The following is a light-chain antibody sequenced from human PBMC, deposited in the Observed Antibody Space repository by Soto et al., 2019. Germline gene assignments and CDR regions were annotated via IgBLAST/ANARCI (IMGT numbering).Light chain of an antibody. CDR2: KAS. V-gene: IGKV1-5*03. CDR3: QQYDRYSLS. Sequence: DIQMTQSPSTLSASVGDRVSITCRASQNIRSWLAWYQHKPGKATKLLIYKASTLDSGVPSRFSGSGSGTDFTLTISSLQPDDFATYYCQQYDRYSLSFGPGTKVEIK. CDR1: QNIRSW. J-gene: IGKJ3*01.